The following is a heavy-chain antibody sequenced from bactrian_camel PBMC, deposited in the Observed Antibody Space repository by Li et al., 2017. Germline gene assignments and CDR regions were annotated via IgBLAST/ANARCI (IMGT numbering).Heavy chain of an antibody. CDR1: GYTEPAGRYC. CDR2: IDSATTP. V-gene: IGHV3S55*01. Sequence: LVESGGGAVQAGGSLRLSCAASGYTEPAGRYCMAWFRQAPGKEREGVASIDSATTPRYEESVKGRFTIAQDKAANTLYLQMNNLEPEDSATYYCAAVPKVLLGPLSRRAYDCYTTSWPDDLGQGTQVTV. CDR3: AAVPKVLLGPLSRRAYDCYTTSWPDD. D-gene: IGHD3*01. J-gene: IGHJ4*01.